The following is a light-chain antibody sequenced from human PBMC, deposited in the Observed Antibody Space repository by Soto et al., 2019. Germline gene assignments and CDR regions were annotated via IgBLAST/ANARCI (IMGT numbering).Light chain of an antibody. J-gene: IGKJ1*01. CDR2: AAS. CDR1: QNINNY. Sequence: DVQMTQSLSSLSASVGDRVTITCRASQNINNYLNWYQQKPAKAPKLLISAASNLQSGVPSRFSGSGAGTDFTLNISSLQPEDFATFYCQQSYSTPRTFGQGTKVEIK. CDR3: QQSYSTPRT. V-gene: IGKV1-39*01.